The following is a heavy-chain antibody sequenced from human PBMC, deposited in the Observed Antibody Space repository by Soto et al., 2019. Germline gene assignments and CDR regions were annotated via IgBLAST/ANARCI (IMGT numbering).Heavy chain of an antibody. V-gene: IGHV4-31*03. J-gene: IGHJ6*02. CDR1: GGSISSGGYY. Sequence: SETLSLTCTVSGGSISSGGYYWYWIRHHPGKGLEWIGYIYYSGTTYYNPSLKSRVTISVDTSKNQFSLKLSSVTAADTAVYNSVSSCVACGAFRYYFIDVWGQGATVTVSS. D-gene: IGHD5-12*01. CDR3: VSSCVACGAFRYYFIDV. CDR2: IYYSGTT.